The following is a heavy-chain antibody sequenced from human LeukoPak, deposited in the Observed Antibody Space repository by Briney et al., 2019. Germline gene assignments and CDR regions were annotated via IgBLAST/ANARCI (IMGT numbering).Heavy chain of an antibody. J-gene: IGHJ3*02. Sequence: ASVKVSCKVSGYTLTELSMHWVRQARGKGLEWMGGFDPEDGETIYAQKFQGRVTMTEDTSTDTAYMELSSLRSEDTAVYYCATLLYEGDAFDIWGQGTMVTVSS. CDR1: GYTLTELS. CDR3: ATLLYEGDAFDI. D-gene: IGHD2-15*01. V-gene: IGHV1-24*01. CDR2: FDPEDGET.